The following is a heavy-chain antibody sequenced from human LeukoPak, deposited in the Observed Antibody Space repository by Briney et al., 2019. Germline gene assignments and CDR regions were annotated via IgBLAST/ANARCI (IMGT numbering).Heavy chain of an antibody. CDR2: IYYSGSA. CDR3: ARLSHDYGDYYYYMDV. D-gene: IGHD4-17*01. Sequence: SETLSLTCTVSGGSISSSSYYWGWIRQPPGKGLEWIVSIYYSGSAYYNPSLKSRVTISVDTSKTQFSLKLSSVTAADTAVYYCARLSHDYGDYYYYMDVWGKGTTVTVSS. V-gene: IGHV4-39*01. J-gene: IGHJ6*03. CDR1: GGSISSSSYY.